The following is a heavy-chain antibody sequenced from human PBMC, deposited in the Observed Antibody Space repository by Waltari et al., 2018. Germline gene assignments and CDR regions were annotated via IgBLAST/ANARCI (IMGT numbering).Heavy chain of an antibody. CDR3: AKTPMGIAVAGPDY. J-gene: IGHJ4*02. Sequence: QVQLVESGGGVVQPGGSLRLSCAASGFTFSSYGMHWVRQAPGKGLEWVAFIRDDGSNKYYAESVKGRFTISRDNSKNTLYLQMNSLRAEDTAVYYCAKTPMGIAVAGPDYWGQGTLVTVSS. CDR1: GFTFSSYG. D-gene: IGHD6-19*01. CDR2: IRDDGSNK. V-gene: IGHV3-30*02.